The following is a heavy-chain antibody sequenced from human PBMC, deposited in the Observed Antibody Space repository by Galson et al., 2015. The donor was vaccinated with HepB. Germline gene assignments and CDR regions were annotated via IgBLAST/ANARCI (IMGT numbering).Heavy chain of an antibody. D-gene: IGHD5-12*01. J-gene: IGHJ6*02. CDR2: ITSDSTYI. V-gene: IGHV3-21*01. CDR3: ARETITNYAMDV. Sequence: SLRLSCAASGFTFSNYRMNWVRQAPGKGLDWVASITSDSTYIYYGESLEGRLTISRDNAKNSLSLQMSSLRADDTAVYYCARETITNYAMDVWGQRTTVTVSS. CDR1: GFTFSNYR.